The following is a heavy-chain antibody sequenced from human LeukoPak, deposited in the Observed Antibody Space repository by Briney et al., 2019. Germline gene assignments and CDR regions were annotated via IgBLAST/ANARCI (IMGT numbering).Heavy chain of an antibody. V-gene: IGHV3-7*01. D-gene: IGHD2-2*01. CDR2: IKQDGSEK. CDR3: ARDYCSSTSCYENAFDI. Sequence: GGSLRLSCAASGFTFSSYNMNWVRQAPGKWLEWVANIKQDGSEKYYVDSVKGRFTISRDNAKNSLYLQMNSLRAEDTAVYYCARDYCSSTSCYENAFDIWGQGTMVTVSS. CDR1: GFTFSSYN. J-gene: IGHJ3*02.